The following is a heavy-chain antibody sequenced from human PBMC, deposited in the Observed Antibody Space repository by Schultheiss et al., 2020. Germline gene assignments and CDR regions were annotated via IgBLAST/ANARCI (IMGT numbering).Heavy chain of an antibody. V-gene: IGHV2-5*08. CDR1: GFSLSTSGMC. CDR2: IYWDDDK. Sequence: SGPTLVKPTQTLTLTCTFSGFSLSTSGMCVSWIRQPPGKALEWLALIYWDDDKRYSPSLKSRLTITKDTSKNQVVLTMTNMDPVDTATYYCAHSPPHDYGDEWLNWFDPWGQGTLVTVSS. J-gene: IGHJ5*02. CDR3: AHSPPHDYGDEWLNWFDP. D-gene: IGHD4-17*01.